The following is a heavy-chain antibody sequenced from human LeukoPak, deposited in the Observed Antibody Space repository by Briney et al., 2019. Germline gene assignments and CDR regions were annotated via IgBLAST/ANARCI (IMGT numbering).Heavy chain of an antibody. D-gene: IGHD3-10*01. CDR1: GGSFSGYY. CDR3: ARVRVRGSDI. Sequence: SETLSLTCAVYGGSFSGYYWSWIRQPPGKGLEWIGEINHSGSTNYNPSLKSRVTISVDTSKNQFSLKLSSVTAADTAVYYCARVRVRGSDIWGQGTMVTVSS. V-gene: IGHV4-34*01. CDR2: INHSGST. J-gene: IGHJ3*02.